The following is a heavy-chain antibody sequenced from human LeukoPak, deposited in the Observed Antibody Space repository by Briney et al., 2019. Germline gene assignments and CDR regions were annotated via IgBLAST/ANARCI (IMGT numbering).Heavy chain of an antibody. CDR1: GGSISSYY. V-gene: IGHV4-59*08. J-gene: IGHJ4*02. D-gene: IGHD3-3*01. CDR2: IYYSGST. Sequence: SETLSLTCTVSGGSISSYYWSWIRQPPGKGLEWIGYIYYSGSTNYNPSLKSRVTISVDTSKNQFSLKLSSVTAADTAVYYCARHATRGGFYDFWGQGTLVTVSS. CDR3: ARHATRGGFYDF.